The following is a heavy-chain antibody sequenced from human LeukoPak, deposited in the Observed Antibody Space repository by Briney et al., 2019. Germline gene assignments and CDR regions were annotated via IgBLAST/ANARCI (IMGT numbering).Heavy chain of an antibody. CDR2: INTNTGNP. CDR1: GYTFTSYA. D-gene: IGHD3-10*01. V-gene: IGHV7-4-1*02. Sequence: ASVKVSCKASGYTFTSYAMNWVRQAPGQGLEWMVWINTNTGNPTYAPGFTGRFVCSLVTSVSTAYLQISSLKAEDTAVYYCARPIYGSGSYFSPYYFDYWGQGTLVTVSS. CDR3: ARPIYGSGSYFSPYYFDY. J-gene: IGHJ4*02.